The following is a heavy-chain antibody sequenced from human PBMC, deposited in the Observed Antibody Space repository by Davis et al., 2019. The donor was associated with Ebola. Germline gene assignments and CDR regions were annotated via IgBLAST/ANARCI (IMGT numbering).Heavy chain of an antibody. CDR1: GGSISSSSYY. CDR3: ARGGYRTGMDV. Sequence: PSETLSLTCTVSGGSISSSSYYWGWIRQPPGKGLEWIGSIYYSGSTYYNPSLKSRVTISVDTSKNQFSLKLSSVTAADTAVYYCARGGYRTGMDVWGQGTTVTVSS. J-gene: IGHJ6*02. V-gene: IGHV4-39*07. D-gene: IGHD5-18*01. CDR2: IYYSGST.